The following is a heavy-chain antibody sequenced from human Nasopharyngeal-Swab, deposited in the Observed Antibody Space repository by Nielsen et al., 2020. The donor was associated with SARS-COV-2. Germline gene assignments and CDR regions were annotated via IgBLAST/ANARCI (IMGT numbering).Heavy chain of an antibody. Sequence: SVKVSCKASGGTFSSYAISWVRQAPGQGLEWMGRIIPILGIANYAQKFQGRVTITADKSTSTAYMELSSLRSEDTAVYYCARIAVAGLGYYYYGMDVWGQGTTITVSS. CDR1: GGTFSSYA. CDR2: IIPILGIA. J-gene: IGHJ6*02. V-gene: IGHV1-69*04. CDR3: ARIAVAGLGYYYYGMDV. D-gene: IGHD6-19*01.